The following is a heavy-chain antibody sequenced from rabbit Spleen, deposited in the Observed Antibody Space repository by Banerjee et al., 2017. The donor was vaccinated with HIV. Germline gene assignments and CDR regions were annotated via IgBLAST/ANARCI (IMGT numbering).Heavy chain of an antibody. V-gene: IGHV1S45*01. Sequence: EQLLESGGGLVKPEGSLKLSCTASGFSFSNKAVMCWVRQAPGKGLEWIACINTATGKAVYASWVNGRFTISKTSSTTVTLQMASLTAADTATYFCARDSAGREDFNLWGPGTLVTVS. CDR2: INTATGKA. CDR1: GFSFSNKAV. J-gene: IGHJ4*01. D-gene: IGHD4-2*01. CDR3: ARDSAGREDFNL.